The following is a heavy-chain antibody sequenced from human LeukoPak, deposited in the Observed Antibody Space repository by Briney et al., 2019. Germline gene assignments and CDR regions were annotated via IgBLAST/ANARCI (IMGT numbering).Heavy chain of an antibody. D-gene: IGHD4-17*01. CDR3: AREENGDFPYYYYYMDV. J-gene: IGHJ6*03. V-gene: IGHV3-21*01. Sequence: PGGSLGLSCAASGFTFSSYSMNWVRQAPGKGLEWVSSISSSSSYIYYADSVKGRFTISRDNAKNSLYLQMNSLRAEDTAVYYCAREENGDFPYYYYYMDVWGKGTTVTVSS. CDR2: ISSSSSYI. CDR1: GFTFSSYS.